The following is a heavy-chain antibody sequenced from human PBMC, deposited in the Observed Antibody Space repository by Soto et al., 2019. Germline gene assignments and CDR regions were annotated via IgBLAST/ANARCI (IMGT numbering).Heavy chain of an antibody. CDR1: GYTFTSYY. CDR3: AREAAELRFLEWLFDYYYYGMDV. J-gene: IGHJ6*02. CDR2: INPSGGST. V-gene: IGHV1-46*01. Sequence: ASVKVSFKASGYTFTSYYMHWVRQAPGQGLEWMGIINPSGGSTSYAQKFQGRVTMTRDTSTSTVYMELSSLRSEDTAVYYCAREAAELRFLEWLFDYYYYGMDVWGQGTTVTVSS. D-gene: IGHD3-3*01.